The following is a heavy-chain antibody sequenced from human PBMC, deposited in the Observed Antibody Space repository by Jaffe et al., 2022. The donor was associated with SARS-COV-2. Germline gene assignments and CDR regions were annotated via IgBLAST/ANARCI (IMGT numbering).Heavy chain of an antibody. J-gene: IGHJ4*02. V-gene: IGHV3-21*01. Sequence: EVQLVESGGGLVKPGGSLRLSCAASGFTFSSYSMNWVRQAPGKGLEWVSSISSSSSYIYYADSVKGRFTISRDNAKNSLYLQMNSLRAEDTAVYYCARVGVAVAGRRRGVIDYWGQGTLVTVSS. CDR2: ISSSSSYI. D-gene: IGHD6-19*01. CDR1: GFTFSSYS. CDR3: ARVGVAVAGRRRGVIDY.